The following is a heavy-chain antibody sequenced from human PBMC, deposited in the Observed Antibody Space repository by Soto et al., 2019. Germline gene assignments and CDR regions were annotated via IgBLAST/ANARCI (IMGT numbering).Heavy chain of an antibody. CDR2: SDPSGGSP. CDR1: GYPFTRYF. Sequence: QVQLVQSGAEVRKPGASMKISCKASGYPFTRYFVHWLRQAPGQGLEWMGNSDPSGGSPTYAQQFQDRVTMTTDTSTSTVYMELTSLSSDDSAVYYCAREMASTYYFDYWGQGTLVTVSS. V-gene: IGHV1-46*01. CDR3: AREMASTYYFDY. J-gene: IGHJ4*02. D-gene: IGHD1-1*01.